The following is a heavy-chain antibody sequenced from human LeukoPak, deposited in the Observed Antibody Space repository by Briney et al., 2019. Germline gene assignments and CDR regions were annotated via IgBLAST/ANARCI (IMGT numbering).Heavy chain of an antibody. CDR1: GFTFSGYS. V-gene: IGHV3-21*01. Sequence: GGSLRLSCAASGFTFSGYSMNWVRQAPGKGLEWVSSISSSSSSIYYADSVKGRFTISRDNSKNTLYLQMNSLRAEDTAVYYCAKDHGGTAHPFHFDYWGQGTLVTVSS. CDR2: ISSSSSSI. D-gene: IGHD6-13*01. J-gene: IGHJ4*02. CDR3: AKDHGGTAHPFHFDY.